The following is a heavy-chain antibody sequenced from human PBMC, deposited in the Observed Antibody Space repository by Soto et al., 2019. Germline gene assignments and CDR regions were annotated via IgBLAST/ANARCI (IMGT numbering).Heavy chain of an antibody. CDR1: GYSFTGYY. Sequence: ASVKVPCKASGYSFTGYYIHWVRQAPGQGLEWMGWINPDSGATNYAQNFQGRVTPTSDTSISTASMDLTSLTSDDTAVYYCARGDYGTGGYPFPYFDYWGQGTLVTV. J-gene: IGHJ4*02. CDR2: INPDSGAT. CDR3: ARGDYGTGGYPFPYFDY. D-gene: IGHD2-8*02. V-gene: IGHV1-2*02.